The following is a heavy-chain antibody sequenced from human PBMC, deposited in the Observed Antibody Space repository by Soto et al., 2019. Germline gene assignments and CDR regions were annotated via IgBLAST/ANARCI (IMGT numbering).Heavy chain of an antibody. V-gene: IGHV1-2*02. Sequence: ASVKVSCKAAKYTFTGYYIHWVRQAPGLGLEWMGWINPNNGGTNYAQKFRARVTMTSDTSISTAYLELSRLTSDDTAVYYCARQGSVDYTSIDNWGQ. CDR2: INPNNGGT. CDR1: KYTFTGYY. J-gene: IGHJ4*02. D-gene: IGHD4-4*01. CDR3: ARQGSVDYTSIDN.